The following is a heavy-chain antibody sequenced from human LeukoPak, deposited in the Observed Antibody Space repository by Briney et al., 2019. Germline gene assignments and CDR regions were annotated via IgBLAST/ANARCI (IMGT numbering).Heavy chain of an antibody. J-gene: IGHJ4*02. CDR2: IYPNGDT. Sequence: PSETLSLTCSVSGGSINNFYWTWIRQPAGKGLEWIGRIYPNGDTNYNPSLKSRLTMSIDTSKNQFSLRLTSVTAADTAVYYCVARVSGTMRDQWGQGTLVTVSS. V-gene: IGHV4-4*07. CDR1: GGSINNFY. CDR3: VARVSGTMRDQ. D-gene: IGHD1-20*01.